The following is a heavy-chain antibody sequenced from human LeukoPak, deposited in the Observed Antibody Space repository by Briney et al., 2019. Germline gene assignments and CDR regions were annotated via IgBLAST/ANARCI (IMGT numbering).Heavy chain of an antibody. V-gene: IGHV3-23*01. D-gene: IGHD2-15*01. CDR3: AKRLSRGYYGKLIFDY. CDR2: ITTSGEST. J-gene: IGHJ4*02. Sequence: PGGSLRLSCAPSRFTFSDFAMSWVRQSPGTGLEWVSSITTSGESTYYADSVKGRFAISRDNSGSTLYLQMNSLRIEDSAVYYCAKRLSRGYYGKLIFDYWGQGALVTVSS. CDR1: RFTFSDFA.